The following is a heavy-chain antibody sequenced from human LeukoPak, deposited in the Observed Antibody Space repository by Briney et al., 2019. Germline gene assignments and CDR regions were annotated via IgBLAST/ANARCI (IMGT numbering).Heavy chain of an antibody. CDR3: ARQAAPTHSHFDY. D-gene: IGHD2-15*01. J-gene: IGHJ4*02. Sequence: PSETLSLTCIVSGGSSSTSAYYWGWIRQPPGEGLQWIGSIYYSGNTYYNSSLKSRVTISGDTSTSQFSLRLSSVTAADTAVYYCARQAAPTHSHFDYWGQGTLVTVSS. V-gene: IGHV4-39*01. CDR1: GGSSSTSAYY. CDR2: IYYSGNT.